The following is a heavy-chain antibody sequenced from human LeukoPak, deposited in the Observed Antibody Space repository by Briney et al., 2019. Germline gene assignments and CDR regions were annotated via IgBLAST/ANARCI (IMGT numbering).Heavy chain of an antibody. CDR2: IDADGSTT. D-gene: IGHD3-10*01. Sequence: GGSLRLSCAASRFTFSNYWMHWVRQAPGKGLVWVSRIDADGSTTRYADSVKGRFTISRDNAENTLYLQMDSLRAEDTALYYCARTRGNAFDIWGQGTMVTVSS. CDR3: ARTRGNAFDI. J-gene: IGHJ3*02. V-gene: IGHV3-74*01. CDR1: RFTFSNYW.